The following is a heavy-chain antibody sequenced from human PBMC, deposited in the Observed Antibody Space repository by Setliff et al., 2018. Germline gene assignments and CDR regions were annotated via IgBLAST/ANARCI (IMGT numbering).Heavy chain of an antibody. CDR1: GASIRSYF. CDR3: ATYPLYGRTQLVDV. CDR2: VYYSGRT. D-gene: IGHD1-1*01. V-gene: IGHV4-59*01. J-gene: IGHJ6*04. Sequence: SETLSLTCSVSGASIRSYFRTWFRQPPGKGLEWIGYVYYSGRTKYNPAHESRVTISEDTSKSQFSLNLSSVTAADTAVYYCATYPLYGRTQLVDVWGKGTTVTVSS.